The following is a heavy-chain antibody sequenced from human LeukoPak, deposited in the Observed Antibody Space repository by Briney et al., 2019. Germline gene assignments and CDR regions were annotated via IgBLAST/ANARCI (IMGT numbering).Heavy chain of an antibody. J-gene: IGHJ3*02. CDR1: GFTFSDYY. CDR2: ISSSGCTI. V-gene: IGHV3-11*01. Sequence: GGSLRLSCAASGFTFSDYYMSWIRQAPGKGLEWVSYISSSGCTIYYADSVKGRFTISRDNAKNSLYLQMNSLRAEDTAVYYCALPPIGSSRSPDEAFDIWGQGTMVTVSS. D-gene: IGHD1-26*01. CDR3: ALPPIGSSRSPDEAFDI.